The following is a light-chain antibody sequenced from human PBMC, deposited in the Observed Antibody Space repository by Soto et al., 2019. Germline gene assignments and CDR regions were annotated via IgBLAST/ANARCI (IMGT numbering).Light chain of an antibody. V-gene: IGLV2-23*02. J-gene: IGLJ1*01. CDR2: EVS. Sequence: QSALTQPASVSGSPGQSGTISCTGTSSDVGIYNLVSWYQQHPGKAPKLMIYEVSKRPSGVSNRFSGSKSGNTASLTISGLQAEDEADYYCCSYAGSSTYVFGTGTKVTVL. CDR3: CSYAGSSTYV. CDR1: SSDVGIYNL.